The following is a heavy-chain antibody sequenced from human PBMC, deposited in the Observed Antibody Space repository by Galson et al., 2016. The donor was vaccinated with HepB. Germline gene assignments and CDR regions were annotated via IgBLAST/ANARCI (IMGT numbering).Heavy chain of an antibody. CDR3: ARDSDTAAPPGGNAGGFDY. CDR2: IIPTFGTA. V-gene: IGHV1-69*06. CDR1: GGTFSSYA. J-gene: IGHJ4*02. D-gene: IGHD4-23*01. Sequence: SVKVSCKASGGTFSSYAFSWVRQAPGQGLEWMGGIIPTFGTAHYAQKFQGRVTITADKSTSTAYMEWSSLRSDDTAVYYCARDSDTAAPPGGNAGGFDYWGQGTLVTVSS.